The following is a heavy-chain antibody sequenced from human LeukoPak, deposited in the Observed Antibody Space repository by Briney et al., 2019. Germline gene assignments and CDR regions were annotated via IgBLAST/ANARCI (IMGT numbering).Heavy chain of an antibody. V-gene: IGHV1-46*01. CDR1: GYTFTSHY. CDR2: INPSGGST. Sequence: GASVKVSCKASGYTFTSHYMHWVRQAPGQGLEWMGIINPSGGSTSYAQKFQGRVTMTRDTSTSTVYMELRSLRSEDTAVYYCARDETNCSSTSCYPSNWFDPWGQGTLVTVSS. J-gene: IGHJ5*02. D-gene: IGHD2-2*01. CDR3: ARDETNCSSTSCYPSNWFDP.